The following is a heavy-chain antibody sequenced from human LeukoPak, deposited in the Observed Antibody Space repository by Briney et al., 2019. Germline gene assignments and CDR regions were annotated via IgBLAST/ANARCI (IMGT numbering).Heavy chain of an antibody. Sequence: SETLSLTCTVSGGSISSYYRNWIRQPPGKGLEWIGYIYYIGSTNYNPSLKSRVTISVETSKNQFSLKLNSVTAADTAVYYCATGAGGWFDPWGQGTLVTVSS. CDR3: ATGAGGWFDP. CDR1: GGSISSYY. J-gene: IGHJ5*02. V-gene: IGHV4-59*01. CDR2: IYYIGST.